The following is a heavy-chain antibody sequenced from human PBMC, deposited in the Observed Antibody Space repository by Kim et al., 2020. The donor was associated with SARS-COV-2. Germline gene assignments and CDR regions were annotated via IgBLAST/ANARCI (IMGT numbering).Heavy chain of an antibody. CDR3: VKDRWTVYYSSSGFDY. V-gene: IGHV3-9*01. D-gene: IGHD3-10*01. Sequence: GGSLRLSCAASGFIFNDYAMHWVRQSPGKGLVWVSSISRDSAGMAYADSVQGRFTISRDNTKNSLYLQMNSLRPGDTAFYYCVKDRWTVYYSSSGFDYWGPGTPGTVSS. CDR2: ISRDSAGM. J-gene: IGHJ4*02. CDR1: GFIFNDYA.